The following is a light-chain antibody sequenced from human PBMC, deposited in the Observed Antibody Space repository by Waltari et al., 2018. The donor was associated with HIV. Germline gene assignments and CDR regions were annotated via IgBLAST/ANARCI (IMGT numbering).Light chain of an antibody. CDR3: QVWDSSSAHVV. CDR1: NIGTKS. V-gene: IGLV3-21*02. J-gene: IGLJ2*01. Sequence: SSVLTHPPPVSVAPGQTARLTCGGNNIGTKSAHSYQQKPVQAPVLVVYDDSDRPSGIPERFSGSNSGNTATLTINGVEAGDEADYYCQVWDSSSAHVVFGGGTKLTVL. CDR2: DDS.